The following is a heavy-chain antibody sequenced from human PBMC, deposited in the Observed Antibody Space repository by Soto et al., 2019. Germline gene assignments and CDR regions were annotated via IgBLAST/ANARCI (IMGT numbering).Heavy chain of an antibody. Sequence: QVQLVQSGAEVKKPGSSVMVSCKASGGTFSTYAISWVRQAPGQGLEWMGGIIPIFGTASYAQTFQARVTITADDSTSTAYMELRSLTSEDTAVYYCARSLGLEYYYGMDVWGQGTTVTVSS. V-gene: IGHV1-69*12. J-gene: IGHJ6*02. CDR1: GGTFSTYA. CDR2: IIPIFGTA. CDR3: ARSLGLEYYYGMDV. D-gene: IGHD1-1*01.